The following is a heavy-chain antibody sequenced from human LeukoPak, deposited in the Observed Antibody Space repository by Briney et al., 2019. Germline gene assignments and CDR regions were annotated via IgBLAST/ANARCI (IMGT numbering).Heavy chain of an antibody. D-gene: IGHD6-19*01. CDR3: TRGVAVSTSGWYDTFDY. Sequence: GGSLRLSCAASGFTFRDYAMYWVRQAPGKGLEYVSVISTDGSRIYYADSVKGRFTISRDNSKNTLHLQMGSLRAEDMAVYYCTRGVAVSTSGWYDTFDYWGQGALVTVSS. CDR2: ISTDGSRI. V-gene: IGHV3-64*02. J-gene: IGHJ4*02. CDR1: GFTFRDYA.